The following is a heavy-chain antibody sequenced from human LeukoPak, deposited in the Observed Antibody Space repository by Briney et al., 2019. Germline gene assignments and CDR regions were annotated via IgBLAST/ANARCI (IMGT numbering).Heavy chain of an antibody. Sequence: GGSLRLSCAASGFTDSSYAMSWVRQAPGKGLEWISAISGSGGSKYYADSVKGRFTISRDTSTNTLYLQLNSLRVDDTAVYFCAKEWRFSSSWYQYYFDYWGQGTLVTVSS. CDR3: AKEWRFSSSWYQYYFDY. D-gene: IGHD6-13*01. CDR2: ISGSGGSK. CDR1: GFTDSSYA. J-gene: IGHJ4*02. V-gene: IGHV3-23*01.